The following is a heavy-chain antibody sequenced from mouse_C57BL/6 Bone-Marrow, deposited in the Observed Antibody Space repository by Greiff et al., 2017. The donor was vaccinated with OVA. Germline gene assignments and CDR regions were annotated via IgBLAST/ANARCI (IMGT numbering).Heavy chain of an antibody. CDR1: GFTFSDFY. J-gene: IGHJ4*01. V-gene: IGHV7-1*01. Sequence: EVKLMDSGGGLVQPGRSLRLSCATSGFTFSDFYMEWVRQAPGKGLEWIAASRNKANDYTTEYSASVKGRFIVSRDTSQSILYLQMNALRAEGTAIYDCARDAGLLQGAMDYWGQGTSVTVSS. D-gene: IGHD2-3*01. CDR3: ARDAGLLQGAMDY. CDR2: SRNKANDYTT.